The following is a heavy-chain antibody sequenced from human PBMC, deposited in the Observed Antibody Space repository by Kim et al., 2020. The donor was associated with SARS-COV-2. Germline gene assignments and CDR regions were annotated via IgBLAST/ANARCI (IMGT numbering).Heavy chain of an antibody. J-gene: IGHJ2*01. D-gene: IGHD1-26*01. CDR3: ARGWYSRASYLNVHFDL. Sequence: VKGRFTISRDNSKNTLDLQMNGLRAEDTAVYYCARGWYSRASYLNVHFDLWGRGTLVTVSS. V-gene: IGHV3-30*07.